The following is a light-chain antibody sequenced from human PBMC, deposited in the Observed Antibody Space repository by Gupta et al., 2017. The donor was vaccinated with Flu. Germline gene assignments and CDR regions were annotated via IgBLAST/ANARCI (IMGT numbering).Light chain of an antibody. CDR2: KAS. CDR1: QSISSW. J-gene: IGKJ1*01. Sequence: PSTLSASVGDRVTITCRASQSISSWLAWYQQKPGKAPKVLIYKASTLQSGVPSRFSGSGSGTEFTLTISSLEPDDFATYYCQQYNSYSGTFGQGTKVEIK. V-gene: IGKV1-5*03. CDR3: QQYNSYSGT.